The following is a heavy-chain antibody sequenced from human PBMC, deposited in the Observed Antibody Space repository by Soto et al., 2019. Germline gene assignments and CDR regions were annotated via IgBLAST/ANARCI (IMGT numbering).Heavy chain of an antibody. D-gene: IGHD1-20*01. J-gene: IGHJ6*02. CDR2: INHSGST. V-gene: IGHV4-34*01. Sequence: SETLSLTCAVYGGSFSGYYWSWIRQPPGKGLEWIGEINHSGSTNYNPSLKSRVTISVDTSKNQFSLKLSSVTAADTAVYYCARAKLYNWNPSTPLYHYYGMDVWGQGTTVTVSS. CDR3: ARAKLYNWNPSTPLYHYYGMDV. CDR1: GGSFSGYY.